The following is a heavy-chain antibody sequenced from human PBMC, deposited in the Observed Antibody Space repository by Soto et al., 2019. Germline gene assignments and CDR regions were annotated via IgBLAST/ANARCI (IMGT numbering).Heavy chain of an antibody. CDR3: ARDRDYYGSGSYFD. Sequence: QVQLVQSGAEVKKPGSSVKVPCKASGGTFSSYTISWVRQAPGQGLEWMGRIIPILGIANYAQKFQGRVTITADKSTSTAYMELSSLRSEDTAVYCCARDRDYYGSGSYFDWGQGTLVTVSS. V-gene: IGHV1-69*08. CDR2: IIPILGIA. D-gene: IGHD3-10*01. CDR1: GGTFSSYT. J-gene: IGHJ4*02.